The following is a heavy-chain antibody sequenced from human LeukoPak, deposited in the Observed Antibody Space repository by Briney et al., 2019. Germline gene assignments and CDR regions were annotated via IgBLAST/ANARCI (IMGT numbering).Heavy chain of an antibody. Sequence: SVKVSCKASGGTFSSYAISWVRQAPGQGLEWMGRIIPIFGIANYAQKFQGRVTITADKSTSTAYMELSSLRSEDTAVYYCARVGGQAYCGGDCYYNWFDPWGQGTLVTVSP. CDR1: GGTFSSYA. V-gene: IGHV1-69*04. J-gene: IGHJ5*02. CDR2: IIPIFGIA. CDR3: ARVGGQAYCGGDCYYNWFDP. D-gene: IGHD2-21*02.